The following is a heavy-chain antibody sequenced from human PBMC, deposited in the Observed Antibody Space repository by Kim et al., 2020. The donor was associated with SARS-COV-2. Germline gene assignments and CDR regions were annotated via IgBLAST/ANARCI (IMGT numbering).Heavy chain of an antibody. D-gene: IGHD3-10*01. V-gene: IGHV1-3*01. J-gene: IGHJ4*02. CDR3: AKDYFFNSASGSDDY. Sequence: ASVKVSCKASGYTFSRSAMHWVRQAPRQRLEWMGWINATQGTTKYSQNFQGRVTITRDTSSSTAYMELSDLRSEDTAVYYCAKDYFFNSASGSDDYWGQGTLVTVSS. CDR2: INATQGTT. CDR1: GYTFSRSA.